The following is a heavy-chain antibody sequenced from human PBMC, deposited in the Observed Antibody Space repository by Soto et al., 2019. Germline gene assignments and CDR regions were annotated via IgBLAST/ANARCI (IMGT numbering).Heavy chain of an antibody. CDR1: GFTFSSYS. CDR3: VRDLPVVDWVYGMDV. D-gene: IGHD5-12*01. V-gene: IGHV3-21*01. J-gene: IGHJ6*02. Sequence: GGSLRLSCAASGFTFSSYSVNWVRQAPGKGLEWVSSISSSSSYIYYADSVKGRFTISRDNAKNSLYLQMNSLRAEDTAVYYCVRDLPVVDWVYGMDVWGQGTTVTVSS. CDR2: ISSSSSYI.